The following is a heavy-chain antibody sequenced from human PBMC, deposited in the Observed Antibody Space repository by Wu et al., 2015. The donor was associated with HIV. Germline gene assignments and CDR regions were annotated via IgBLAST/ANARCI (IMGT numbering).Heavy chain of an antibody. CDR2: IIPIFGTT. D-gene: IGHD4-17*01. J-gene: IGHJ4*02. CDR3: ARAQVGLRISAEDEGHFDY. CDR1: GGTFSSYA. Sequence: QVQLVQSGAEVKKPGSSVKVSCKASGGTFSSYAISWMRQAPGQGLEWMGRIIPIFGTTNYAENFQVRVTITADESTSTAYMELNSLRSEDTAVYYCARAQVGLRISAEDEGHFDYWGQGTLVTVSS. V-gene: IGHV1-69*13.